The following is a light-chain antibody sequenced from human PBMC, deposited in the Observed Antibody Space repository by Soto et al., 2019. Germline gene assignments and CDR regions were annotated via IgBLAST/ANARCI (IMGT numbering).Light chain of an antibody. Sequence: EIVLTQSPDTLSLSPGERATLSCRASQSVSSYLAWYQQKPGQAPRLLIYDASNTATGIPARFSGSGSGTDFTLTISSLEPEDFAVHYCQQRSNWTLTFGGGTKV. CDR3: QQRSNWTLT. J-gene: IGKJ4*01. CDR1: QSVSSY. V-gene: IGKV3-11*01. CDR2: DAS.